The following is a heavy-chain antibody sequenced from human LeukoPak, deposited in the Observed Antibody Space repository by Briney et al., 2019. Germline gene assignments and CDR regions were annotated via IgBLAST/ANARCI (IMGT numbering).Heavy chain of an antibody. CDR3: ARGFHYDFWSGSYYFDY. D-gene: IGHD3-3*01. Sequence: GGSLRLSCAASGFTFSSYSMNWVRQAPGKGLEWVGRITNKPKSYNTEYAASVKGRFTISRDDSKNSLYLQMNSLKTEDTAVYYCARGFHYDFWSGSYYFDYWGQGTLVTVSS. CDR2: ITNKPKSYNT. V-gene: IGHV3-72*01. CDR1: GFTFSSYS. J-gene: IGHJ4*02.